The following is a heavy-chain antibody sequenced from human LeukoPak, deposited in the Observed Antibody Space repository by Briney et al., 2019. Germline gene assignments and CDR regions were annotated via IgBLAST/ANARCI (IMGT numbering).Heavy chain of an antibody. D-gene: IGHD3-22*01. CDR1: GYSISSGYY. J-gene: IGHJ4*02. CDR3: ARGLIGHSSGYHDY. Sequence: PSETLSLTCTVSGYSISSGYYWGWIRQPPGKGLEWIGSIYHSGSTNYNPSLKSRVTISVDTSKNQFSLKLSSVTAADTAVYYCARGLIGHSSGYHDYWGQGTLVTVSS. CDR2: IYHSGST. V-gene: IGHV4-38-2*02.